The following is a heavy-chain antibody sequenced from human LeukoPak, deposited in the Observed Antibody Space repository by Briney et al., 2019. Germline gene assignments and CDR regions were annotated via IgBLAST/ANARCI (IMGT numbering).Heavy chain of an antibody. CDR3: AKDHSNRYSYGLDY. CDR2: ISGSGGST. J-gene: IGHJ4*02. Sequence: GGSLRLSCAASGFTFSSYAMSWVRQAPGKGLEWVSAISGSGGSTYYADSVKGRFTISRDNSKNTLYLQMNSLRAEDTAVYYCAKDHSNRYSYGLDYWGQGTLVTVSS. V-gene: IGHV3-23*01. D-gene: IGHD5-18*01. CDR1: GFTFSSYA.